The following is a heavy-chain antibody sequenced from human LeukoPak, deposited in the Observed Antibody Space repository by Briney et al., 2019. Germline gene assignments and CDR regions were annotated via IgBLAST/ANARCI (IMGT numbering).Heavy chain of an antibody. CDR1: GGSISSYY. J-gene: IGHJ4*02. Sequence: SETLSLTCTVSGGSISSYYWSWIRQPPGKGLEWIGYIYYSGSTNYNPSLKSRVTISVDTSKNKFSLKLSSVTAADTAVYYCARTRYYYNSRSYGAPYYFDYWGQGTLVTVSS. CDR3: ARTRYYYNSRSYGAPYYFDY. CDR2: IYYSGST. D-gene: IGHD3-10*01. V-gene: IGHV4-59*08.